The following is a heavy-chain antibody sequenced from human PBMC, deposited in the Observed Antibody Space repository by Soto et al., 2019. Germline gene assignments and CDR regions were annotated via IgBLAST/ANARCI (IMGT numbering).Heavy chain of an antibody. CDR3: ARDGPHDSSGYLTPDY. CDR2: INAGNGNT. Sequence: ASVKVSCTDSVYTFNIYAMHWVRQDPGQRLEWMGWINAGNGNTKYSQKFQGRVTITRDTSASTAYMELSSLRSEDTAVYYCARDGPHDSSGYLTPDYWGQGTLVTVSS. D-gene: IGHD3-22*01. J-gene: IGHJ4*02. CDR1: VYTFNIYA. V-gene: IGHV1-3*01.